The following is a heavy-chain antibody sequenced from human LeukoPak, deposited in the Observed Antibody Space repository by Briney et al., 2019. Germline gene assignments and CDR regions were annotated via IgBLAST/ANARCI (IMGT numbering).Heavy chain of an antibody. Sequence: GGSLRLSCAASGFTFDDYAMHWVRQAPGKGLEWVSGISWNSGSIGYADPVKGRFTISRDNAKNSLYLQMNSLRAEDTALYYCAKDIRSGWYRLGAFDIWGQGTMVTVSS. D-gene: IGHD6-19*01. CDR1: GFTFDDYA. CDR2: ISWNSGSI. J-gene: IGHJ3*02. CDR3: AKDIRSGWYRLGAFDI. V-gene: IGHV3-9*01.